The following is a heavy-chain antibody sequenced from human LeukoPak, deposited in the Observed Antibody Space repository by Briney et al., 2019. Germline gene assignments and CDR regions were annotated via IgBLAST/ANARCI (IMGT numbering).Heavy chain of an antibody. CDR2: IWYDGSNK. CDR3: ARDLGASPGGDP. D-gene: IGHD1-26*01. Sequence: GRSLRLSCAASGFTFSSYGMHWVRQAPGKGLEWVAVIWYDGSNKYYADSVKGRFTISRDNSKNTLYLQMNSLRAEDTAVYYCARDLGASPGGDPWGQGTLVIVSS. V-gene: IGHV3-33*01. CDR1: GFTFSSYG. J-gene: IGHJ5*02.